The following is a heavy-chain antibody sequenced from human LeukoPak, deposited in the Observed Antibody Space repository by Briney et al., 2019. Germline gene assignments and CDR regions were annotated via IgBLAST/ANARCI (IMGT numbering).Heavy chain of an antibody. D-gene: IGHD3-3*01. V-gene: IGHV3-11*04. Sequence: PGGSLRLSCGASGFTFSDYYMGWIRQAPGKGLEWVSYISTTDTKYYADSVKGRFTISRDNSKNTLYLQMNSLRAEDTAVYYCARDRVFGVVPLDYWGQGTLVTVSS. CDR3: ARDRVFGVVPLDY. CDR1: GFTFSDYY. J-gene: IGHJ4*02. CDR2: ISTTDTK.